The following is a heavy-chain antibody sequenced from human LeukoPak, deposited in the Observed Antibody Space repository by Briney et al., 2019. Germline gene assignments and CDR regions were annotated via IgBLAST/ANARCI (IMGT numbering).Heavy chain of an antibody. Sequence: GRSLRLSCIASGLAFSTYGMHWVRQAPGKGLEWVAVISYDGSNKYYVDSVKGRFTVSRDNSKNTVYLQMNSLRAEDTAVYYCAKELFGRSWFEHWGQGLLVTVSS. CDR3: AKELFGRSWFEH. CDR1: GLAFSTYG. J-gene: IGHJ5*02. CDR2: ISYDGSNK. D-gene: IGHD3-16*01. V-gene: IGHV3-30*18.